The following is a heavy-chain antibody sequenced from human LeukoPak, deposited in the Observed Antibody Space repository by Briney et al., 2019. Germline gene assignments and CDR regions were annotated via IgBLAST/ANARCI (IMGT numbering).Heavy chain of an antibody. CDR2: IYPGNSDT. CDR3: ARHGPLEMATTVCDY. CDR1: GYTFTNYW. V-gene: IGHV5-51*01. J-gene: IGHJ4*02. D-gene: IGHD5-24*01. Sequence: GESLKISCKGSGYTFTNYWIGWVRQMPGKGLEWMGIIYPGNSDTRYSPSFLGRVTISADKSISTAYLQWSSLKASDTAIYYCARHGPLEMATTVCDYWGRGTLVTVSS.